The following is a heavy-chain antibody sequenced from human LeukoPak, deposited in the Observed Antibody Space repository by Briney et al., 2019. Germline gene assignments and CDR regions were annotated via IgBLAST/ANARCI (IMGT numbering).Heavy chain of an antibody. CDR1: GFSFSNYW. Sequence: GGSLRLSCAASGFSFSNYWMSWVRQTPGEGLEWVANIRYDGSEIYYVDSVEGRFTISRDNAKTSLFLQMNSLRVEDTAVYYCAREGTVTPYNFDYWGQGILVTVSS. CDR3: AREGTVTPYNFDY. CDR2: IRYDGSEI. D-gene: IGHD4-17*01. V-gene: IGHV3-7*03. J-gene: IGHJ4*02.